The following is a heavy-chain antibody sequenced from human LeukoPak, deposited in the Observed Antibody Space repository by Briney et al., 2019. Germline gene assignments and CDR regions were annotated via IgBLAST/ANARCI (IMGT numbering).Heavy chain of an antibody. CDR1: GFTFRSYS. V-gene: IGHV3-48*02. CDR2: ISSSSSTI. Sequence: GGSLRLSCAATGFTFRSYSMNWARQAPGKGLEWVSYISSSSSTIYYADSVKGRFTISRDNAKNSLYLQKNSLRDEDTAVYYCARAVGWLQSLDYWGQGTLVTVSS. J-gene: IGHJ4*02. D-gene: IGHD5-24*01. CDR3: ARAVGWLQSLDY.